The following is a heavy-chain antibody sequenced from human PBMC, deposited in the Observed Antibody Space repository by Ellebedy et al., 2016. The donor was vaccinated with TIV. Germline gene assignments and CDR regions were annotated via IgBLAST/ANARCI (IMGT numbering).Heavy chain of an antibody. J-gene: IGHJ4*02. CDR1: GFTFTNYW. Sequence: GGSLRLSCAASGFTFTNYWMSWVRQAPGKGLEWVATIKQGGSEKYYVDSVKGRFTISRDNAKNSVFLEMNSLRAEDPAVYYCARRVGLDFWGQGTLVTVSS. CDR2: IKQGGSEK. D-gene: IGHD1-26*01. CDR3: ARRVGLDF. V-gene: IGHV3-7*03.